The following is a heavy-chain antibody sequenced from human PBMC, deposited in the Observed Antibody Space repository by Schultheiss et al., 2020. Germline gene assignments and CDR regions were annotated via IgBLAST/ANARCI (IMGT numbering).Heavy chain of an antibody. D-gene: IGHD1-14*01. CDR2: ISWNSGSI. Sequence: GGSLRLSCAASGFTFDDYAMHWVRQAPGKGLEWVSGISWNSGSIGYADSVKGRFTISRDNAKNSLYLQMNSLRAEDTALYYCAKDIGYQRNHPDAFDIWGQGTMVTVSS. V-gene: IGHV3-9*01. J-gene: IGHJ3*02. CDR3: AKDIGYQRNHPDAFDI. CDR1: GFTFDDYA.